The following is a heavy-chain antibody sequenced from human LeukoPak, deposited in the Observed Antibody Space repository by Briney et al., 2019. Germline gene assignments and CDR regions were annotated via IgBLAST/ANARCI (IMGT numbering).Heavy chain of an antibody. J-gene: IGHJ3*02. CDR1: GFTFSGSA. Sequence: GGSLRLSCAASGFTFSGSAMHWVRQASGKGLEWVGRIRSKANSYATAYAASVKGRFTISRDDSKNTAYLQMNSLKTEDTAVYYCTRYGSRMAFDIWGQGTMVTVSS. CDR2: IRSKANSYAT. D-gene: IGHD4-17*01. V-gene: IGHV3-73*01. CDR3: TRYGSRMAFDI.